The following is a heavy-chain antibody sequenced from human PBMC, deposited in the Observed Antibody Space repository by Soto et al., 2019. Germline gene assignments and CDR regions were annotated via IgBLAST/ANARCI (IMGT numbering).Heavy chain of an antibody. J-gene: IGHJ5*02. V-gene: IGHV4-59*11. CDR2: IYYSGST. CDR3: ARMVGTRAIGYYGDYNWFDP. CDR1: GGSINNHY. D-gene: IGHD3-3*01. Sequence: PSETLSLTCTVSGGSINNHYWSWIRQPPGQGLEWIGYIYYSGSTNYNPSLKSRVTMSVDTSKNQFSLKLSSLTAVDTAVYYCARMVGTRAIGYYGDYNWFDPWGQGTLVTVSS.